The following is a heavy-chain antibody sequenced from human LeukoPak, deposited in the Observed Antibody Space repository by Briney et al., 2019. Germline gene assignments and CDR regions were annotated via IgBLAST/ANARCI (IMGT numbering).Heavy chain of an antibody. V-gene: IGHV1-2*02. CDR2: INPNSGGT. Sequence: GASVKVSCKASGYTFTGYYMHWVRQAPGQGLEWVGWINPNSGGTNYAQKFQGRVTMTRDTSISTAYMELSRLRSDDTAVYYCARVIAAARAPIDYWGQGTLVTVSS. J-gene: IGHJ4*02. CDR3: ARVIAAARAPIDY. CDR1: GYTFTGYY. D-gene: IGHD6-13*01.